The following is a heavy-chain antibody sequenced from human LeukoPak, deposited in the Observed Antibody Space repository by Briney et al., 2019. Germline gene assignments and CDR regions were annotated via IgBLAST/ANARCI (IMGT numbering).Heavy chain of an antibody. Sequence: GGSLRLSCAASGSTFRNHGMHWIRQAPGKGLEWVAIIWYDGSNKYYADSLNGRFTISRDNSKNTLYLQMDSLRDDDTAVYYCVRDRGALQYFDYWGQGTLVTVSS. D-gene: IGHD5-24*01. J-gene: IGHJ4*02. V-gene: IGHV3-33*01. CDR1: GSTFRNHG. CDR3: VRDRGALQYFDY. CDR2: IWYDGSNK.